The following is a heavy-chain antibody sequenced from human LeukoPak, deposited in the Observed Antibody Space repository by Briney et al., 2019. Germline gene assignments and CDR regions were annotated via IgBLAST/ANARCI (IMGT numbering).Heavy chain of an antibody. CDR3: AKVRQDIVVVVALDY. J-gene: IGHJ4*02. Sequence: GGSLRLSCAASGFTFSSYGMHWVRQAPGKGLEWVAFIRYDGSNKYYADSVKGRFTISRDNSKNTLYLQMNSLRAEDTAVYYCAKVRQDIVVVVALDYWGQGTLVTVSS. CDR2: IRYDGSNK. CDR1: GFTFSSYG. D-gene: IGHD2-15*01. V-gene: IGHV3-30*02.